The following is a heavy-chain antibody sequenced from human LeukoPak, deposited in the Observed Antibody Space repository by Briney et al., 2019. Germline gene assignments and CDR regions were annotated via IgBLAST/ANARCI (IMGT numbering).Heavy chain of an antibody. CDR3: ARLPAYCSSTSCYYDY. V-gene: IGHV3-48*04. J-gene: IGHJ4*02. D-gene: IGHD2-2*01. Sequence: GSLRLSCAASGFTFSSYSMNWVRQAPGKGLEWVSYISSASGSIYYVDSVKGRFTISRDNAKNSLFLQMNSLRAEDTAVYYCARLPAYCSSTSCYYDYWGQGTLVTVSS. CDR1: GFTFSSYS. CDR2: ISSASGSI.